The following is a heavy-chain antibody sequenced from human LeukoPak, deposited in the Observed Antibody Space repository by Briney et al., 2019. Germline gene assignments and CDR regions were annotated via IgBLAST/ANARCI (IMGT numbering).Heavy chain of an antibody. Sequence: GGSLRLSCAASGFTFSSYAMHWVRQAPGKGLEWVAVMSYDGSNKYYADSVKGRFTISRDNSKNTLYLQMNSLRAEDTAVYYCARDYYGSGSYFDYWGQGALVTVSS. CDR2: MSYDGSNK. D-gene: IGHD3-10*01. CDR1: GFTFSSYA. V-gene: IGHV3-30-3*01. J-gene: IGHJ4*02. CDR3: ARDYYGSGSYFDY.